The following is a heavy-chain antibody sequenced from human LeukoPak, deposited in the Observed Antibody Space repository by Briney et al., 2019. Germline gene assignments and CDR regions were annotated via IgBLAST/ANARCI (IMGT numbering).Heavy chain of an antibody. V-gene: IGHV3-49*04. J-gene: IGHJ3*02. D-gene: IGHD3-10*01. CDR3: IRVLLWCGESGGDAFDI. CDR2: IRSKTYGGTT. CDR1: GFTFGDYA. Sequence: PGGSLTLSCTASGFTFGDYAMSWVRQAPGKGLEWVSFIRSKTYGGTTEYAASVQDRFTISRGDSKRIAYLQMNSLKTEDTAVYHCIRVLLWCGESGGDAFDIWGQGTMVTVSS.